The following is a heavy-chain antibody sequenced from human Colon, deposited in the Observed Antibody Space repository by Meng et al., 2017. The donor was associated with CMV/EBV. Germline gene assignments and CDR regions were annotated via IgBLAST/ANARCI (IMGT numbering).Heavy chain of an antibody. CDR2: ISGSGGTR. V-gene: IGHV3-23*01. Sequence: GESLKISCSASGFTFSNYDMSWVRQAPGKGLEWVSGISGSGGTRDYADSVKGRFTMSRDNSENTLYLQMNSLRDEDTAVYYCAKDLGREIVPADLVLDVWGQGTTVTVSS. J-gene: IGHJ6*02. D-gene: IGHD2-2*01. CDR3: AKDLGREIVPADLVLDV. CDR1: GFTFSNYD.